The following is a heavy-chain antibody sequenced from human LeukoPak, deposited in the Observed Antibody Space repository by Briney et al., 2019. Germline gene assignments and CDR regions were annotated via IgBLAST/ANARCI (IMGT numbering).Heavy chain of an antibody. V-gene: IGHV4-59*01. J-gene: IGHJ4*02. CDR2: IYYSGST. CDR1: GGSISSYY. CDR3: ARSGTLRYYFDY. Sequence: PSETLSLTCTVSGGSISSYYWGWIRQPPGKGLEWIGYIYYSGSTNYNPSLKSRVTISVDTSENQFSLKLSSVTAADTAVYYCARSGTLRYYFDYWGQGTLVTVSS. D-gene: IGHD1-14*01.